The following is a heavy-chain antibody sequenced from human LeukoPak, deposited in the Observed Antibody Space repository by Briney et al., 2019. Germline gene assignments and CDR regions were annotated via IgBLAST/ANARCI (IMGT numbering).Heavy chain of an antibody. D-gene: IGHD1-7*01. CDR1: GFTFSSYW. J-gene: IGHJ4*02. V-gene: IGHV3-21*01. CDR3: ARIGNWNYVVDDY. CDR2: ISSSSSYI. Sequence: GGSLRLSCAASGFTFSSYWMNWARQAPGKGLEWVSSISSSSSYIYYADSVKGRFTISRDNAKNSLYLQMNSLRAEDTAVYYCARIGNWNYVVDDYWGQGTLVTVSS.